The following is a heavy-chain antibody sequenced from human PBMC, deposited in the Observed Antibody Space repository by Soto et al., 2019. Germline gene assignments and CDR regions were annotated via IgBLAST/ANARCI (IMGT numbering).Heavy chain of an antibody. D-gene: IGHD3-22*01. V-gene: IGHV5-10-1*01. Sequence: GESLKISCKGSGYSFTSYWISWVRQMPXIGLEWMGRIDPSDSYTNYSPSFQGHVSISADKSISTAYLQWSSLKASDTAMYYCARHLEYYYDSSEGMDVWGQGTTVTGSS. CDR2: IDPSDSYT. J-gene: IGHJ6*02. CDR1: GYSFTSYW. CDR3: ARHLEYYYDSSEGMDV.